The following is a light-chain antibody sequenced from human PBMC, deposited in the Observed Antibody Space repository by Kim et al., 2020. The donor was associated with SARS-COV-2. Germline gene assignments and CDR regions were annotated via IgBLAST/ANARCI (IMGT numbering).Light chain of an antibody. Sequence: SVSPGERATLSCRASQSVSFNLAWFQQKPGQAPRLLIYDASTRATGVPARFSGSGSGTEFTLTISSLQSEDSAVYYCHQYNDWPYTFGQGTKLEI. CDR1: QSVSFN. J-gene: IGKJ2*01. V-gene: IGKV3-15*01. CDR2: DAS. CDR3: HQYNDWPYT.